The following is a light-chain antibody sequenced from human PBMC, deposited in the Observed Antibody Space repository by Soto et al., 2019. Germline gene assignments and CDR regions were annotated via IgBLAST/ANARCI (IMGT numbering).Light chain of an antibody. Sequence: DIQMTQSPSTLSASVGDRVTITCRASQSISSWLAWYQQKPGKAPKLLIYKASSLESGVTSRFSGSESVTEFNLAINSLQPDDFATYYCLQYNSNSQTSGHGTKVEVK. CDR3: LQYNSNSQT. J-gene: IGKJ1*01. V-gene: IGKV1-5*03. CDR2: KAS. CDR1: QSISSW.